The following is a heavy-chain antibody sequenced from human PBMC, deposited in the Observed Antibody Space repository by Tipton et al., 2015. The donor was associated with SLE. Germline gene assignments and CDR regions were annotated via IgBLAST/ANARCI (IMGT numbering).Heavy chain of an antibody. CDR2: ISYDGSNK. V-gene: IGHV3-30*14. Sequence: SLRLSCAASGFTFSSYAMSWVRQAPGKGLEWVAVISYDGSNKYYADSVKGRFTISRDNSKNTLYLQMNSLRAEDTAVYYCASDYYDSSGSVDYWGQGTLVTVSS. D-gene: IGHD3-22*01. CDR3: ASDYYDSSGSVDY. CDR1: GFTFSSYA. J-gene: IGHJ4*02.